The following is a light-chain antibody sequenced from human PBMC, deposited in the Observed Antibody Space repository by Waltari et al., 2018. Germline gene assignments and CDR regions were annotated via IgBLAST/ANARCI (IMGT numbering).Light chain of an antibody. CDR3: CSDAGSSTLV. Sequence: HSALTQPASVSGSPGQSITISCTGTSSAVGRYNLVSWYQQHPDKAPKLMIYEDSKRPSGVSRRVSGYKSGNTASLTISGLQAEDEADYYCCSDAGSSTLVFGGGTKLTIL. CDR1: SSAVGRYNL. CDR2: EDS. V-gene: IGLV2-23*01. J-gene: IGLJ3*02.